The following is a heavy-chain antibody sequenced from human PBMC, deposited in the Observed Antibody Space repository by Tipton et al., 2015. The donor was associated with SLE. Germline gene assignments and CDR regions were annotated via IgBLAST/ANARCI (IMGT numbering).Heavy chain of an antibody. CDR3: ATTDFDSSYYYDLGY. CDR2: IYTSGST. CDR1: GGSISSYY. D-gene: IGHD3-22*01. Sequence: PGLVKPSETLSLTCTVSGGSISSYYWSWIRQPAGKGLEWIGRIYTSGSTNYNPSLKSRVTISVDTSKNQFSLRLSSVTAADTALYYCATTDFDSSYYYDLGYWGQGTLVTVSS. J-gene: IGHJ4*02. V-gene: IGHV4-4*07.